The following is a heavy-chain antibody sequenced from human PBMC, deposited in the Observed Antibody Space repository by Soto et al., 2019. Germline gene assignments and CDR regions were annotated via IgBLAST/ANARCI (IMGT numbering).Heavy chain of an antibody. J-gene: IGHJ6*03. CDR1: GYSFTSYW. CDR2: IYPGDSDT. V-gene: IGHV5-51*01. CDR3: ARCQKVATKYYYYYPLDV. Sequence: GESLKISCKGSGYSFTSYWIGWVRQMPGKGLEWMGIIYPGDSDTRYSPSFQGQVTISADKSISTAYLLWSSLKASDTAMFYCARCQKVATKYYYYYPLDVWGKGTTVSGSS. D-gene: IGHD5-12*01.